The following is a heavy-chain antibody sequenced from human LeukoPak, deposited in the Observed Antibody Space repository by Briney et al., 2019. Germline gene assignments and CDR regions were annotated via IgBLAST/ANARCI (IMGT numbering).Heavy chain of an antibody. CDR2: INHSGST. Sequence: SETLSLTCAAYGGSFGGYYWTWIRQSPGKGPEWIGEINHSGSTNYNPSLKRRVTISVDTSKNQFSLKLNSVTATDTAVYYCARHYGPWGQGTLVTVSS. CDR1: GGSFGGYY. D-gene: IGHD3-16*01. J-gene: IGHJ4*02. CDR3: ARHYGP. V-gene: IGHV4-34*01.